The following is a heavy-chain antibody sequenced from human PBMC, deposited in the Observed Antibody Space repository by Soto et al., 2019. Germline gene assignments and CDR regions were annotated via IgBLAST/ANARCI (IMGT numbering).Heavy chain of an antibody. J-gene: IGHJ4*02. V-gene: IGHV3-64*01. Sequence: EVQLVESGGGLVQPGGSLRLSCAASGFTFSSYAMHWVRQAPGKGLEYVSTISRNGGSTYYANSVKGRFTLSRDNSKNTLYLQMGSRGAEDMAVYYCASEEGSYYFDYWGQGTLVTVSS. CDR1: GFTFSSYA. CDR2: ISRNGGST. D-gene: IGHD1-26*01. CDR3: ASEEGSYYFDY.